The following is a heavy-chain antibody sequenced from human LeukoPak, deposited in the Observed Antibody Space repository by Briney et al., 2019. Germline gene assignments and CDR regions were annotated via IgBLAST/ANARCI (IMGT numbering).Heavy chain of an antibody. CDR3: ARTDYGDFIDY. Sequence: ASVTVSRTASGYTFTSYAMNWVRQAPGQGLEWMGWINTNTGNPTYAQGFTGRFVFSLDTSVSTAYLQISSLKAEDTAVYYCARTDYGDFIDYWGQGTLVTVSS. CDR2: INTNTGNP. J-gene: IGHJ4*02. CDR1: GYTFTSYA. V-gene: IGHV7-4-1*02. D-gene: IGHD4-17*01.